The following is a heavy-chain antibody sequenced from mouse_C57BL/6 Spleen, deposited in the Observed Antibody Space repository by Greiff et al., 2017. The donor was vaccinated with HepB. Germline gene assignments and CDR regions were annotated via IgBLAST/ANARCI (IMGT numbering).Heavy chain of an antibody. CDR1: GYSITSGYY. J-gene: IGHJ2*01. CDR3: ARDDYDEGYYFDY. CDR2: ISYDGSN. D-gene: IGHD2-4*01. Sequence: DVQLQESGPGLVKPSQSLSLTCSVTGYSITSGYYWNWIRQFPGNKLEWMGYISYDGSNNYNPSLKNRISITRDTSKNQFFLKLNSVTTEDTATYYCARDDYDEGYYFDYWGQGTTPTVSS. V-gene: IGHV3-6*01.